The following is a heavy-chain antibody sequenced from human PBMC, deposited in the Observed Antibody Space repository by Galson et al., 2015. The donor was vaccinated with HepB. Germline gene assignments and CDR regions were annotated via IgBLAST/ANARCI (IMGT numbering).Heavy chain of an antibody. CDR1: GSSFPSYS. V-gene: IGHV5-51*03. CDR3: VRRAGNSNYDY. Sequence: QSGAEVKKPGESLKISCKGSGSSFPSYSIDWVRQMPGKGLEWMGIIYPGDSDTIYSPSFQGQVTISVDKSISTAYLQWSSLKASGTAMYYCVRRAGNSNYDYWGQGTLVTVSS. J-gene: IGHJ4*02. D-gene: IGHD4-11*01. CDR2: IYPGDSDT.